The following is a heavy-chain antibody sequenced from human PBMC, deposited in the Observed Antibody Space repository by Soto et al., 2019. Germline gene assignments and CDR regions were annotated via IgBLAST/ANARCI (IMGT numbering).Heavy chain of an antibody. CDR3: VRDAASYSSSSGSYWYFDL. CDR2: ISSGSATI. J-gene: IGHJ2*01. Sequence: EEQLVESGGGLVQPGGSLRLSCAASGFTFSSYSMNWVRQAPGEGLEWLSYISSGSATIYYADSVRGRFTISGDNAKDSLYLQMNSLRDEDTAVYYCVRDAASYSSSSGSYWYFDLWGRGTLVTVSS. D-gene: IGHD6-6*01. V-gene: IGHV3-48*02. CDR1: GFTFSSYS.